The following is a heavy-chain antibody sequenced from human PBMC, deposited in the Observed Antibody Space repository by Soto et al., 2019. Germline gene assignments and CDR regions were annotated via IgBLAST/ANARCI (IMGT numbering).Heavy chain of an antibody. Sequence: QVQLVQSGAEVKRPGSSVKVSCKASGATFSGSAFSWVRQAPGKGLEWMGGITPTLGTTNYAQHLQGRVTITADESTATSFMELTSLTSADTAVYYCARGVTTGATIEGFDYWGQGTLGTVSS. CDR1: GATFSGSA. D-gene: IGHD1-1*01. CDR3: ARGVTTGATIEGFDY. CDR2: ITPTLGTT. J-gene: IGHJ4*02. V-gene: IGHV1-69*01.